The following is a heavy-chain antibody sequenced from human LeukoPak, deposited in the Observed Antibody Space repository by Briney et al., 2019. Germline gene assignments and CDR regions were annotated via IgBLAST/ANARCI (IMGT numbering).Heavy chain of an antibody. J-gene: IGHJ4*02. CDR3: ARAGWFGTHIDY. CDR1: GFTFSSYE. D-gene: IGHD3-10*01. V-gene: IGHV3-48*03. CDR2: ISSSGSTI. Sequence: GGSLRLSCAASGFTFSSYEMNWVRQAPGKGLEWVSYISSSGSTIYYADSVKGRFTISRDNAKNSLYLQMNSLRAEDTAVYYCARAGWFGTHIDYWGQGTLVTVSS.